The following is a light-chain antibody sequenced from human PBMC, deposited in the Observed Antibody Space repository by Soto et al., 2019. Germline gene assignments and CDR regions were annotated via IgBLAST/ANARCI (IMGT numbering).Light chain of an antibody. CDR2: DAS. Sequence: DIQMTQSPSTLSASVGDRVTITCRASQSSDTWLAWYQQKAGKAPKLLIYDASILETGVPSRFSGSRSGTEFTLTISILQPDDSAVYYCHRYDTYSGTFGQGTKVEIK. CDR1: QSSDTW. CDR3: HRYDTYSGT. J-gene: IGKJ1*01. V-gene: IGKV1-5*01.